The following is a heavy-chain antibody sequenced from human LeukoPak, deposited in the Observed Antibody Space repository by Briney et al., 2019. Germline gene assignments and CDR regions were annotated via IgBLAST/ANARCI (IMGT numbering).Heavy chain of an antibody. CDR3: ARGTGTTYLSDY. CDR1: GFTFSSYS. D-gene: IGHD1-7*01. Sequence: GGSLRLSCAASGFTFSSYSMNWVRQAPGKGLEWVSSISSSSSYIYYADSVKGRFTISRDNAKNSLYLRMNSLRAEDTAVYYCARGTGTTYLSDYWGQGTLVTVSS. CDR2: ISSSSSYI. J-gene: IGHJ4*02. V-gene: IGHV3-21*01.